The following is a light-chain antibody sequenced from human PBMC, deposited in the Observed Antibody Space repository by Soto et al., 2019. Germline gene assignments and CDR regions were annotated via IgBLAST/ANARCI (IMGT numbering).Light chain of an antibody. CDR1: QSLSSSF. CDR3: QQYGRSHLS. V-gene: IGKV3-20*01. CDR2: SSS. J-gene: IGKJ4*01. Sequence: EIVLTQSPGTLSLSPGERAILSCRASQSLSSSFLAWYQQKPGQAPRLLIYSSSNRATGIPDRFSGGGSGTDFTLTISRLEPADFAVYYCQQYGRSHLSFGGGTKVDI.